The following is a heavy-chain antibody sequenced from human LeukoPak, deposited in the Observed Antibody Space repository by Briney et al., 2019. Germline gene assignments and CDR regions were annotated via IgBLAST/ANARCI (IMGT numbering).Heavy chain of an antibody. V-gene: IGHV3-74*01. Sequence: GGSLRLSCAASGFTFSNYAMHWVRQAPGKGLVWVSRINTDESGTSYADSVKGRFTISRDNAKNTLYLQMNSLRAEDTAVYYCARISSRDYFDYWGQGALVTVSS. CDR3: ARISSRDYFDY. J-gene: IGHJ4*02. D-gene: IGHD2-2*01. CDR2: INTDESGT. CDR1: GFTFSNYA.